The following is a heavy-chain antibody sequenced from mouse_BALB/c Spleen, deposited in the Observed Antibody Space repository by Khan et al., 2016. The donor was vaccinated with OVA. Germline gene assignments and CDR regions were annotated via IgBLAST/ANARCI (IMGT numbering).Heavy chain of an antibody. CDR1: GYSITSDFA. V-gene: IGHV3-2*02. Sequence: EVQLQESGPGLVKPSQSLSLTCTVTGYSITSDFAWNWVRQFPGNKLEWMGYISFSGSTSYDPSLKSRLSITRDTSKKQFFLQLSSVTTEDTATYYCIRSVYYAYAYAMDYWGQGTSVTVSS. D-gene: IGHD2-2*01. J-gene: IGHJ4*01. CDR2: ISFSGST. CDR3: IRSVYYAYAYAMDY.